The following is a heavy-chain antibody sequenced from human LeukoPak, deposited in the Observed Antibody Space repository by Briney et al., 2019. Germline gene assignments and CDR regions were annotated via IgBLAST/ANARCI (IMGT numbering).Heavy chain of an antibody. D-gene: IGHD3-9*01. V-gene: IGHV3-23*01. CDR1: GFTFSSYA. J-gene: IGHJ4*02. CDR2: ISGSGGST. CDR3: AKDWYDILTGYFDY. Sequence: GGSLRLSCAASGFTFSSYAMNWVRQAPGKGLEWVSAISGSGGSTYYADSVKGRFTISRDNSRNTLYLQMNSLRAEDTAVYYCAKDWYDILTGYFDYWGQGTLVTVSS.